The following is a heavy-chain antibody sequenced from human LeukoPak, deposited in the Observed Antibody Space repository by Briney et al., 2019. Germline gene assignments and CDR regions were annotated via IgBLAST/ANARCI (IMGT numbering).Heavy chain of an antibody. D-gene: IGHD5-18*01. CDR1: GFTFSSYS. Sequence: PGGSLRLSCAASGFTFSSYSMNWVRQAPGKGLEWVSSISSSSSYIYYADSVKGRFTISRDNAKNSLYLQMNSLRAEDTAVYYCARDPGYSYGEYYFDYWGQGTLVTVSS. V-gene: IGHV3-21*04. J-gene: IGHJ4*02. CDR3: ARDPGYSYGEYYFDY. CDR2: ISSSSSYI.